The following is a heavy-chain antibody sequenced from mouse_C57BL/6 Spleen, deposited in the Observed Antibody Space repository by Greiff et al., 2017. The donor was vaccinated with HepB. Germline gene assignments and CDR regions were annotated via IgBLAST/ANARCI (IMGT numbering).Heavy chain of an antibody. V-gene: IGHV1-82*01. CDR1: GYAFSSSW. D-gene: IGHD1-1*01. J-gene: IGHJ2*01. Sequence: QVQLQQSGPELVKPGASVKISCKASGYAFSSSWMNWVKQRPGKGLEWIGRMYPGDGDTNYNGKFKGKATLTADKSSITAYMQLSSLTSEDSAVYFCARDGSSYVEYWGQGTTLTVSS. CDR2: MYPGDGDT. CDR3: ARDGSSYVEY.